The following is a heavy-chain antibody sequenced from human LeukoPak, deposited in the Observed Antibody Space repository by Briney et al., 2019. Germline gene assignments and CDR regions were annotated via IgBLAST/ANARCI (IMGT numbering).Heavy chain of an antibody. V-gene: IGHV3-11*06. CDR2: ISSSSSYT. D-gene: IGHD2-15*01. CDR3: ARELGYCSGSSCYSDY. J-gene: IGHJ4*02. Sequence: GGSLRLSCAASGFTFSDYYMSWIRQAPGKGLEWVSYISSSSSYTNYADSVKGRFTISRDNAKNSLYLQMNSLRAEDTAVYYCARELGYCSGSSCYSDYWGQGTLVTVSS. CDR1: GFTFSDYY.